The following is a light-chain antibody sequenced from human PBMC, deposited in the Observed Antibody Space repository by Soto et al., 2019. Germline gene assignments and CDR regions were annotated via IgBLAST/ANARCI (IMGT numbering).Light chain of an antibody. J-gene: IGKJ1*01. CDR2: GAS. CDR3: QQYGSPPWT. CDR1: QSVSSSY. Sequence: EIVMTQSPATLSVSPGGRATLSCRASQSVSSSYLAWYQQKPGQAPRLLIYGASSRATGIPDRFSGSGSGTDFTLTISRLEPEDFAVYYCQQYGSPPWTFGQGTKVDIK. V-gene: IGKV3-20*01.